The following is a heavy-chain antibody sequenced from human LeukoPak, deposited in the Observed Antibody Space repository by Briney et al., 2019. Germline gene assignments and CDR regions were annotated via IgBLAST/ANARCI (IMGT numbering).Heavy chain of an antibody. CDR2: INPNSGGT. CDR1: GYTFTGYY. CDR3: AVGRGYSYGLYWYFDL. Sequence: ASVKVSCKASGYTFTGYYMHWVRQAPGQGLEWMGRINPNSGGTNYAQKFQGRVTMARDTSISTAYMELSRLRSDDTAVYYCAVGRGYSYGLYWYFDLWGRGTLVTVSS. J-gene: IGHJ2*01. V-gene: IGHV1-2*06. D-gene: IGHD5-18*01.